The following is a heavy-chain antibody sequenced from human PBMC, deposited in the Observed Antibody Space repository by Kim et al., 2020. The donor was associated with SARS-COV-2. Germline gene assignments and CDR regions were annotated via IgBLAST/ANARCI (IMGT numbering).Heavy chain of an antibody. Sequence: SETLSLTCTVSGGSISSGSYYWSWIRQPAGKGLEWIGRIYTSGSTNYNPSLKSRVTISVDTSKNQFSLKLSSVTAADTAVYYCARDLISSSWYNYYYGMDVWGQGTTVTVSS. V-gene: IGHV4-61*02. D-gene: IGHD6-13*01. CDR2: IYTSGST. CDR3: ARDLISSSWYNYYYGMDV. CDR1: GGSISSGSYY. J-gene: IGHJ6*02.